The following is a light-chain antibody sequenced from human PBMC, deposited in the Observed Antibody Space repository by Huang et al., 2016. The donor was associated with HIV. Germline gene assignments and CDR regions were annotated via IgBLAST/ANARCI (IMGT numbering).Light chain of an antibody. Sequence: DIVMTQSPLSLPVTPGEPASISCRSSQSLLHDNGYNFLDWYVQKPGQSPQLLSYLGSIRASGVPDRVSGSGSGTDFTLQISRVEAEDVGIYYCMQALQTPPWTFGQGTKVEIK. CDR3: MQALQTPPWT. CDR1: QSLLHDNGYNF. V-gene: IGKV2-28*01. J-gene: IGKJ1*01. CDR2: LGS.